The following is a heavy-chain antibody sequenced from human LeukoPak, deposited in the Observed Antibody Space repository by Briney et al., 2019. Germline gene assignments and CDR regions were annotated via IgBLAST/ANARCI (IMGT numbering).Heavy chain of an antibody. V-gene: IGHV4-59*01. CDR1: GGSLSSYY. Sequence: SETLSLTRTVSGGSLSSYYWSWIRQPPGKGLEWIGYIYYSGSTNYNPSLKSRVTISVDTSKNQFSLKLSSVTAADTAVYYCARERRDGYNYYYYYGMDVWGQGTTVTVSS. CDR3: ARERRDGYNYYYYYGMDV. CDR2: IYYSGST. D-gene: IGHD5-24*01. J-gene: IGHJ6*02.